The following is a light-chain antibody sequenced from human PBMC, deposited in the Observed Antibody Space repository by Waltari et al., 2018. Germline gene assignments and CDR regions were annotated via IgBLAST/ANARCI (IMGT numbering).Light chain of an antibody. Sequence: QTVVTQEPSVTVSPGGTVTLTCASRTGAVTNGNHPNWFQQKGVQQPMPLIYSTDSRYSWTHVHFSGALLGGNAALTLSGVRPEDEALYYCLLFYAGVWVCGGGTSLTV. V-gene: IGLV7-43*01. J-gene: IGLJ2*01. CDR3: LLFYAGVWV. CDR2: STD. CDR1: TGAVTNGNH.